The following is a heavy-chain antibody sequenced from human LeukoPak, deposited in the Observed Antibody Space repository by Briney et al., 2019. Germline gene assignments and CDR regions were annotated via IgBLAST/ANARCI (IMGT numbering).Heavy chain of an antibody. Sequence: PSETLSLTCTVSGGSISSSSYYWGWIRQPPGKGLEWIGSIYYSGSTNYNPSLKSRVTISVDTSKNQFSLKLSSVTAADTAVYYCARALRWNDHLNYYYYYMDVWGKGTTVTISS. J-gene: IGHJ6*03. CDR1: GGSISSSSYY. V-gene: IGHV4-39*07. D-gene: IGHD1-1*01. CDR2: IYYSGST. CDR3: ARALRWNDHLNYYYYYMDV.